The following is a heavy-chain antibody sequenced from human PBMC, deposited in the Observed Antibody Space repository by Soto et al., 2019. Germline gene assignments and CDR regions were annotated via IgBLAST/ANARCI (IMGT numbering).Heavy chain of an antibody. V-gene: IGHV1-18*01. CDR3: AGDLHYDFWSVSLDY. J-gene: IGHJ4*02. D-gene: IGHD3-3*01. CDR1: GYTFTSYG. Sequence: ASAKVSCKASGYTFTSYGISWVRQAPGQRIERMGWISAYNGNTNYAQKLQGRVTMTTDTSTSTAYIELRSLRSDDTAVYYCAGDLHYDFWSVSLDYWGQRTLVTVSS. CDR2: ISAYNGNT.